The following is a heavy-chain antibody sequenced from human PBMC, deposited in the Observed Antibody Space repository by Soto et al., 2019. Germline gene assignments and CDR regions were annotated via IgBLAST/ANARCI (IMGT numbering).Heavy chain of an antibody. D-gene: IGHD3-10*01. CDR2: ISRGGKT. CDR1: GFTFNNYA. CDR3: AKSPVMVRGLIFDY. Sequence: EVQLLESGGGLVQPGGSLRLSCAASGFTFNNYALSWVRQAPGKGLEWVSGISRGGKTYYADSVKGRFTISRDTAKDTRPRQMNSLRAEDTAVYYCAKSPVMVRGLIFDYGGQGTLVTVSS. V-gene: IGHV3-23*01. J-gene: IGHJ4*02.